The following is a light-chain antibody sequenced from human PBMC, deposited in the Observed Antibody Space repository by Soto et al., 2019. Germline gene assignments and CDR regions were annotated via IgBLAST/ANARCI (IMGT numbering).Light chain of an antibody. CDR2: MAS. CDR3: QHYNGYSWT. Sequence: DIQMTQSPSTLSASVGDRVTITCRASQSLSGWLAWYQQEPGKAPNLLIYMASTLASGVPSRFSGSGSGTEFTLTISSLQPDDFATYYCQHYNGYSWTFVQGTKVEIK. V-gene: IGKV1-5*03. J-gene: IGKJ1*01. CDR1: QSLSGW.